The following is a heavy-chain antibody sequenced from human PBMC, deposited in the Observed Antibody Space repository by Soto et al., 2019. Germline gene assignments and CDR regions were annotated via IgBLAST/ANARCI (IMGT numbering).Heavy chain of an antibody. CDR3: TVYSYKPLDGMEV. D-gene: IGHD5-18*01. Sequence: PGESLKISCQRSIYSFTSYWICWVLHLPGKGLEWMGIIYPGEADTRYSPSFQGQVTISADKSISTAYLQWSSLKASDTAMYYCTVYSYKPLDGMEVWGQGTTVTVSS. J-gene: IGHJ6*02. CDR2: IYPGEADT. CDR1: IYSFTSYW. V-gene: IGHV5-51*01.